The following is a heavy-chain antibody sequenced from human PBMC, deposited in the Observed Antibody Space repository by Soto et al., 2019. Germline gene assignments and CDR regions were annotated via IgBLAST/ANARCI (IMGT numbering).Heavy chain of an antibody. J-gene: IGHJ6*02. CDR1: GFTFSSYG. D-gene: IGHD1-26*01. CDR3: ARAKAVWANNYYGLDV. CDR2: ISYDGTNK. Sequence: PGGSLRLSCAASGFTFSSYGMHWVRQAPGKGLEWVAVISYDGTNKKYADSVKGRFTISRDNSKNTLYLQMNSLRAEDTAVFYCARAKAVWANNYYGLDVWGQGTTVTVSS. V-gene: IGHV3-30*03.